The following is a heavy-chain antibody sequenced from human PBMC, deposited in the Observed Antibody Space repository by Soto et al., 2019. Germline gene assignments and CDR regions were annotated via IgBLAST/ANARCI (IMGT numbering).Heavy chain of an antibody. Sequence: PXXTLSLPCTVCGGSVTGGSYYWNCFRQPPGKGLEWIAYIYFTGRTNYNPSLKSRVTLSIDTSKNQFSLKLTSATAADTAVYYCSRDVDFGEEDVWGQGTTVTVSS. CDR3: SRDVDFGEEDV. CDR2: IYFTGRT. D-gene: IGHD4-17*01. V-gene: IGHV4-61*01. J-gene: IGHJ6*02. CDR1: GGSVTGGSYY.